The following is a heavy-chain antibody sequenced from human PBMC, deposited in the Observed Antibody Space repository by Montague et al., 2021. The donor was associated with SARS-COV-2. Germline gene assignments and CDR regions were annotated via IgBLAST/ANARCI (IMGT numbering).Heavy chain of an antibody. CDR3: ARTWRFGQSYGLDI. D-gene: IGHD3-16*01. CDR1: GDSISSYY. J-gene: IGHJ3*02. CDR2: AYYVPST. V-gene: IGHV4-59*01. Sequence: SETLSPTCSVSGDSISSYYYNWIRQTPGKGLEWIGYAYYVPSTNXGNTKSNPSLKRRVTISLDTSENQFSLKLSSVTAADTAVYYCARTWRFGQSYGLDIWGQGTMVTVSS.